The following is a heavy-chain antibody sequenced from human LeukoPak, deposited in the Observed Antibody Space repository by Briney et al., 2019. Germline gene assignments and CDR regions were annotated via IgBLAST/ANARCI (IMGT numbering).Heavy chain of an antibody. V-gene: IGHV1-18*01. Sequence: ASVKVSCKTSGYTFTSYGISWVRQAPGQGLEWMGWISAHNGNTNYAQRLQGRVTMTTDTSTSADYMELRSLTSDDTAVYYCARDRDIVVVPAAGEYYYYYGMDVWGQGTTVTVSS. D-gene: IGHD2-2*01. CDR2: ISAHNGNT. CDR3: ARDRDIVVVPAAGEYYYYYGMDV. CDR1: GYTFTSYG. J-gene: IGHJ6*02.